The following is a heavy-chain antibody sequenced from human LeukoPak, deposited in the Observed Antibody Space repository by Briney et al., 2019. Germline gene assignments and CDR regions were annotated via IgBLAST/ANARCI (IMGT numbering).Heavy chain of an antibody. CDR1: GFTFTTYW. CDR2: IKQDGSVK. J-gene: IGHJ5*02. D-gene: IGHD6-19*01. CDR3: ATGSGWHDH. V-gene: IGHV3-7*01. Sequence: PGGSLRLSCAASGFTFTTYWMTWVRQTPGRGLEWLAKIKQDGSVKYYVDSVKGRFTISRDNAKNSLYLQMISLRAEDTGVYYCATGSGWHDHWGQGTLVTVSS.